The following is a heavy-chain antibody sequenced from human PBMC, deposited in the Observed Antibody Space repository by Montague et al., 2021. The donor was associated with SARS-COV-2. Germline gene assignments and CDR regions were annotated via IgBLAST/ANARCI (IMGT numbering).Heavy chain of an antibody. D-gene: IGHD6-13*01. CDR3: AHRGGSSWTKPYFDY. CDR1: GFSLSTSGVA. CDR2: IYWDDDK. J-gene: IGHJ4*02. Sequence: PALVKPTQTLTLTCTFSGFSLSTSGVAVGWIRQPPGKALEWLALIYWDDDKRYSPSLKSRLTITKDTSKNQVVLTMTNMDPVDTATYYCAHRGGSSWTKPYFDYWGQGTLVTVSS. V-gene: IGHV2-5*02.